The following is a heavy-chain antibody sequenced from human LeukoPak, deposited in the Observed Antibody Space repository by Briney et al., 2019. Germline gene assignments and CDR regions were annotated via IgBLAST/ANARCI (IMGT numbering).Heavy chain of an antibody. CDR2: INYTGRT. D-gene: IGHD5/OR15-5a*01. CDR3: ARERRVEVSARQTVAFDM. J-gene: IGHJ3*02. V-gene: IGHV4-34*01. CDR1: GGSFTEYH. Sequence: SETLSLTCAVYGGSFTEYHWSWIRQPPGKNLEWIGEINYTGRTHYNPSLTSRVTISIDMSERQFSLRLTSVTAADTAVYYCARERRVEVSARQTVAFDMWAQGTMVIVSS.